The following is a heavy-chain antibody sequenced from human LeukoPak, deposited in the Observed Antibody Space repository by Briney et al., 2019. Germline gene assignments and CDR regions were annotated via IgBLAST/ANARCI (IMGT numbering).Heavy chain of an antibody. Sequence: PGGSLRLSCAAPGFTFSSNAMCWVRQAPGKGLEGVSPISGSSGRTYYADSVKGRITIPRDNSKNEPNLQTTSLRPEDPAANSLAKHGPEYSSSKKAFDIWGQGTVVTVSS. V-gene: IGHV3-23*01. CDR1: GFTFSSNA. CDR3: AKHGPEYSSSKKAFDI. J-gene: IGHJ3*02. D-gene: IGHD6-6*01. CDR2: ISGSSGRT.